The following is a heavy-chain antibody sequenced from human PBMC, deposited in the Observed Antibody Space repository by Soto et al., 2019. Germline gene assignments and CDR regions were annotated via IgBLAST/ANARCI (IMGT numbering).Heavy chain of an antibody. J-gene: IGHJ4*02. Sequence: QVQLVESGGGVVQPGRSLRLSCAASGFTFSSYGMHWVRQAPGKGLEWVAVISYDGSNKYYADSVKGRFTISRDNSKNTLYLQMNNLRAEDTAVYYCAKWGYCSGGSCYFDYWGQGTLVTVSS. CDR1: GFTFSSYG. D-gene: IGHD2-15*01. CDR3: AKWGYCSGGSCYFDY. V-gene: IGHV3-30*18. CDR2: ISYDGSNK.